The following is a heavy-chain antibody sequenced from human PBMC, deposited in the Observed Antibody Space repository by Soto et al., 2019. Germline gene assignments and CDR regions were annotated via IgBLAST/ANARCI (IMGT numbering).Heavy chain of an antibody. CDR2: INPADSDI. J-gene: IGHJ4*02. V-gene: IGHV5-51*01. CDR1: GYSFTINW. CDR3: ARHQRDDASRKIDC. D-gene: IGHD3-16*01. Sequence: PGESLKISCHGSGYSFTINWIGLVLQMPGKGLEWMGIINPADSDIKYSPSFQGQVTISADKSIGTAYLQWSSLKASDTAMYYCARHQRDDASRKIDCWGQGTLVTVSS.